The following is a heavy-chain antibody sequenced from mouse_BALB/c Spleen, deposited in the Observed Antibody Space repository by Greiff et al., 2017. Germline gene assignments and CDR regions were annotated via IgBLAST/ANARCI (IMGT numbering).Heavy chain of an antibody. V-gene: IGHV5-6-3*01. Sequence: DVKLVESGGGLVQPGGSLKLSCAASGFTFSSYGMSWVRQTPDKRLELVATINSNGGSTYYPDSVKGRFTISRDNAKNTLYLQMSSLKSEDTAMYYCARDPLYGSYWYFDVWGAGTTVTVSS. CDR1: GFTFSSYG. CDR3: ARDPLYGSYWYFDV. CDR2: INSNGGST. J-gene: IGHJ1*01. D-gene: IGHD1-1*01.